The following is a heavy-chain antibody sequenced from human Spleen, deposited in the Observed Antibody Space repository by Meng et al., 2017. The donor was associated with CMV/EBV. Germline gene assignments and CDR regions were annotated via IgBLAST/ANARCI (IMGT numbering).Heavy chain of an antibody. CDR1: GFTFNTYE. D-gene: IGHD2-21*01. V-gene: IGHV3-48*03. CDR2: IDNSGSTR. CDR3: AREWKDSDYYLGMDV. Sequence: GESLKISCVGSGFTFNTYEMNWVRQAPGKGLEWVSYIDNSGSTRHYADSVKGRFTISRDNAENSLYLQMNSLRGEDTAVYYCAREWKDSDYYLGMDVWGQGTTVTVSS. J-gene: IGHJ6*02.